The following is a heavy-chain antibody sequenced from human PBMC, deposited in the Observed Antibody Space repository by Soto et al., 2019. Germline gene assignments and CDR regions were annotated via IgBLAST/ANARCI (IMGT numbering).Heavy chain of an antibody. D-gene: IGHD2-21*02. Sequence: QVQLLQSGPEVKNPGASVRVPCKSAGYTFANYGINTVRQAPGQGLEWMGWISAKNGNTNYAQSLRGRDTMTRDTATSTAYMELRSLRFDATAMYYCARWAGGDHGWDDHWGQGNLVTVSS. V-gene: IGHV1-18*01. CDR1: GYTFANYG. CDR2: ISAKNGNT. J-gene: IGHJ5*02. CDR3: ARWAGGDHGWDDH.